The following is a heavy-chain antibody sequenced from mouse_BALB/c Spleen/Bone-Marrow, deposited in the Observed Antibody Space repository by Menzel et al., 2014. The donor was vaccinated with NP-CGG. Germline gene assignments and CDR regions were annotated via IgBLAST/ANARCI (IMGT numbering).Heavy chain of an antibody. CDR2: ISPGTGNT. J-gene: IGHJ3*01. Sequence: QVQLQQPGTELMKPGASVKISCKATGYAFSTYWIRWIKQRPGHGLDWIGEISPGTGNTNNNEKFRGKATFTADASSNTAYMQLSSLTSEDSAVYFCAIIGYQAWFTYWGQGTLVTVSP. CDR1: GYAFSTYW. CDR3: AIIGYQAWFTY. D-gene: IGHD2-2*01. V-gene: IGHV1-9*01.